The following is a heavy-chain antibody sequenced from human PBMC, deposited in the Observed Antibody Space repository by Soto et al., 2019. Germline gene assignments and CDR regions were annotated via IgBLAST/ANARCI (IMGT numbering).Heavy chain of an antibody. V-gene: IGHV4-39*01. CDR1: GGSISSSSYY. D-gene: IGHD2-15*01. CDR2: IYYSGST. CDR3: ASPIGYCSGGSCYYGFDY. Sequence: PSETLSLTCTVSGGSISSSSYYWGWIRQPPGKGLEWIGSIYYSGSTYYNPSLKSRVTISVDTSKNQFSLKLSSVTAADTAVYYCASPIGYCSGGSCYYGFDYWGQGTLVTVSS. J-gene: IGHJ4*02.